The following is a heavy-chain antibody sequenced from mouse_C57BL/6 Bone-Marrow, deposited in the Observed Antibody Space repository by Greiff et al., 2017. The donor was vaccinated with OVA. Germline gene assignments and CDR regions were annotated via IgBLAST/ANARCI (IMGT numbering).Heavy chain of an antibody. CDR3: ARRYYGSSWYFDV. Sequence: VQLQQSGAELVKPGASVKMSCKASGYTFTSYWITWVKQRPGQGLAWIGDIYPGSGSTNYNEKFKSKATLTVDTSSSTAYMQLSSLTSEDSAVYYCARRYYGSSWYFDVWGTGTTVTVSS. CDR2: IYPGSGST. D-gene: IGHD1-1*01. V-gene: IGHV1-55*01. J-gene: IGHJ1*03. CDR1: GYTFTSYW.